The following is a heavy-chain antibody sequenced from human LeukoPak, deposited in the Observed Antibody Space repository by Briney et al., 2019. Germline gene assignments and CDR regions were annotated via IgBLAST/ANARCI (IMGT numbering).Heavy chain of an antibody. J-gene: IGHJ4*02. V-gene: IGHV3-7*03. Sequence: GGSLRLSCAASGFTFSSYWMSWVRQAPGKGLEWVANIKQDGSEKYYVDSVKGRFTISRDNSKNTLYLQMNSLRAEDTAVYYCARDGVRAGGNRGVVFDYWGQGTLVTVSS. CDR2: IKQDGSEK. D-gene: IGHD4-23*01. CDR3: ARDGVRAGGNRGVVFDY. CDR1: GFTFSSYW.